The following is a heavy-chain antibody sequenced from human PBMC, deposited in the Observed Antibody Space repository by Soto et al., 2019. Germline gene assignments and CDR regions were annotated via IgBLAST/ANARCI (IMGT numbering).Heavy chain of an antibody. CDR1: GFTFNIYA. CDR3: VRKYPGTRPFDY. D-gene: IGHD2-2*01. J-gene: IGHJ4*01. Sequence: PGGSLRLSCAASGFTFNIYAMNWVRQAPGKGLAWVSAIGTDGNTYYANSVKGRFTISRDNSRTTLYLQMNSLRVEDTALYYCVRKYPGTRPFDYWGQGTLVTVSS. V-gene: IGHV3-23*01. CDR2: IGTDGNT.